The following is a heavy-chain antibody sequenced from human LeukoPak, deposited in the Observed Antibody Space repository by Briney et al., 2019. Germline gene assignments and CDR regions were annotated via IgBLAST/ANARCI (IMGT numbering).Heavy chain of an antibody. Sequence: ASVKVSCKASSYTFTSYDISWIRQAPGQGLEWMGWISAYNGNTGYAQKLQGRVTMTTGTSTSTAYMELRSLRSDDTAVYYCARIYTMITFGGVIAIGPYYFDYWGQGTLVTVSS. CDR2: ISAYNGNT. D-gene: IGHD3-16*02. J-gene: IGHJ4*02. CDR1: SYTFTSYD. V-gene: IGHV1-18*01. CDR3: ARIYTMITFGGVIAIGPYYFDY.